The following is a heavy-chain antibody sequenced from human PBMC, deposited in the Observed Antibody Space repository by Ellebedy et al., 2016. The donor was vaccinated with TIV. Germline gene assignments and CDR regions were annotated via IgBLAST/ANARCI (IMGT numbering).Heavy chain of an antibody. D-gene: IGHD3-9*01. CDR1: GYTFTSAG. CDR3: ARYTYDILTGDNIRFDN. V-gene: IGHV1-18*01. J-gene: IGHJ4*02. Sequence: ASVKVSCKASGYTFTSAGISWVRQAPGQGLEWMGWISVHNGNTNYAQDFQGRVTMTTDPSTSTVYMELRSLRSDDTAVYYCARYTYDILTGDNIRFDNWGQGTLVTVS. CDR2: ISVHNGNT.